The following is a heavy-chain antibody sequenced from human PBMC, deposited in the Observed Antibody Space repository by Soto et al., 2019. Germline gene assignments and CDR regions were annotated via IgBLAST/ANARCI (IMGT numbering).Heavy chain of an antibody. CDR3: TRGWLRQGFDY. CDR2: TYYSSKLYN. Sequence: QPLSHPCVISGDSVSSNGWNWISQSPSRGLEWLGRTYYSSKLYNDYAVSVKSRITINPDTSKNQFSLQLNSVTPEDTAVYYCTRGWLRQGFDYWGQGTLVTVSS. J-gene: IGHJ4*02. CDR1: GDSVSSNG. D-gene: IGHD5-12*01. V-gene: IGHV6-1*01.